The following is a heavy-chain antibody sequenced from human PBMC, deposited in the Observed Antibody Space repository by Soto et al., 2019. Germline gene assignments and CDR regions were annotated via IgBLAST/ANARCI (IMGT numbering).Heavy chain of an antibody. D-gene: IGHD2-21*01. CDR1: GFIFSNYA. Sequence: EEQLLESGGGVVQRGGSLRLSCAASGFIFSNYAMTWVRQAPGKGLEWVSRISGRGGSTYYADSVKGRLTMSRDNSKNTLYLQMNSLSAEDTAIYYGARRAGGAVVWYYDLWGRRTMVTV. J-gene: IGHJ2*01. CDR2: ISGRGGST. V-gene: IGHV3-23*01. CDR3: ARRAGGAVVWYYDL.